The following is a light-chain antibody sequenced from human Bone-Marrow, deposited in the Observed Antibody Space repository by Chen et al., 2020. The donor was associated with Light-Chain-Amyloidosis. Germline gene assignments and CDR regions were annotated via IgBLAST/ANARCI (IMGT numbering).Light chain of an antibody. J-gene: IGLJ3*02. V-gene: IGLV3-25*03. CDR1: ALPDQY. CDR2: KDS. Sequence: YELTQPPSVSVSPGQTARITCSGDALPDQYAYWYQQKAGQAPVLVINKDSERPSGIPERVSGSNSGTTVTLTISGVQAEDEAVYYCQSADSTGIYRVFGGGTKLTVL. CDR3: QSADSTGIYRV.